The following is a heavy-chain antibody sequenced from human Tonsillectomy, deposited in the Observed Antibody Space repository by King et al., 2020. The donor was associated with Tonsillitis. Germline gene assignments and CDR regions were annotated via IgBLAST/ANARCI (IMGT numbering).Heavy chain of an antibody. D-gene: IGHD2-15*01. J-gene: IGHJ4*02. V-gene: IGHV4-34*01. Sequence: VQLQQWGAGLLKPSETLSLTCAVSGGSFSGYYWSWIRQPPGKGLEWIGEINHSGSTNYNPSLKSRVTISVDTSKNKFSLKLSSVTAADTAVYYCAGGRYCSGGSCYSKRPYYFDYWGQGTLVTVSS. CDR1: GGSFSGYY. CDR2: INHSGST. CDR3: AGGRYCSGGSCYSKRPYYFDY.